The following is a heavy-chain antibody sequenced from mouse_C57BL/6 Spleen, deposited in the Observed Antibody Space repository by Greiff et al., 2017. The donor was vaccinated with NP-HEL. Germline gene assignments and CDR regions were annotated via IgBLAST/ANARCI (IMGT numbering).Heavy chain of an antibody. CDR3: AHTTVVAHYYAMDY. Sequence: VQLQQSGPELVKPGASVKISCKASGYAFSSSWMNWVKQRPGKGLEWIGRIYPGDGDTNYNGKFKGKATLTADKSSSTAYMQLSSLTSEDSAVYFCAHTTVVAHYYAMDYWGQGTSVTVSS. V-gene: IGHV1-82*01. D-gene: IGHD1-1*01. CDR1: GYAFSSSW. J-gene: IGHJ4*01. CDR2: IYPGDGDT.